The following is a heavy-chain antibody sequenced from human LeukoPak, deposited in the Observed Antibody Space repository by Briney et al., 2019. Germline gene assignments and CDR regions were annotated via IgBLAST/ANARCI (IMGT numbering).Heavy chain of an antibody. CDR3: ATSLSVSDAS. D-gene: IGHD5/OR15-5a*01. J-gene: IGHJ5*02. CDR2: ISSSSSAI. V-gene: IGHV3-48*01. CDR1: GLTFSTYN. Sequence: GGSLRLSCAASGLTFSTYNMNWVRQAPGKGLEWVSYISSSSSAIYYAGSVKGRFTISRDNAKNSLYLQMNSLRAEDTAIYYCATSLSVSDASWGQGTLVTVSS.